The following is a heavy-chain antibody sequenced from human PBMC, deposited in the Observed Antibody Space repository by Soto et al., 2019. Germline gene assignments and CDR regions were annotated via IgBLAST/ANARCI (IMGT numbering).Heavy chain of an antibody. CDR1: GLTFSCYV. D-gene: IGHD4-17*01. Sequence: PVGSPGISCASSGLTFSCYVMGRVRQEPGKGLGWVSGIRGSGGGTYYADSVKVGFTISSDNAKNMLYLLMSSVCAEDTAVYYCANDVDLLHGDYDDGIDVGSKGITV. CDR3: ANDVDLLHGDYDDGIDV. J-gene: IGHJ6*04. CDR2: IRGSGGGT. V-gene: IGHV3-23*01.